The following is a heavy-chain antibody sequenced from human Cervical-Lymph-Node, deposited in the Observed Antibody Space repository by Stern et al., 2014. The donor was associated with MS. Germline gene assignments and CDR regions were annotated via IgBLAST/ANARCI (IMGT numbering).Heavy chain of an antibody. CDR1: GFIFNYYG. V-gene: IGHV3-30*03. D-gene: IGHD4-17*01. CDR2: ISNDGSSR. J-gene: IGHJ4*02. CDR3: ASRYDYGDYIY. Sequence: QVQLVESGGGVFQPGRSLRLSCAASGFIFNYYGMHWVRQAPGKGLQWVAVISNDGSSRDYADSVKGRFTISRDNSKNTLFLQMNSLRVEDTGVYYCASRYDYGDYIYWGQGTLVTVSS.